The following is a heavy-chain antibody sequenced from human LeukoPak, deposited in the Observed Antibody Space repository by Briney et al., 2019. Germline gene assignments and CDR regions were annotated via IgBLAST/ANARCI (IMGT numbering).Heavy chain of an antibody. V-gene: IGHV4-59*01. J-gene: IGHJ4*02. D-gene: IGHD6-13*01. CDR3: ARTALADPF. CDR1: GGSFSNFF. Sequence: SETLCLTCTVSGGSFSNFFWSWMRQPPGKGLEWIGWINYSGNTNYNPSLRGRVTISLDTSKNQFSLKLASVTAADTAMYFCARTALADPFWGQGVLVTLSS. CDR2: INYSGNT.